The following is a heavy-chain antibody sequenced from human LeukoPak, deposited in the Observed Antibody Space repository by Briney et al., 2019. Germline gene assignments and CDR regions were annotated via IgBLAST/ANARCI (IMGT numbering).Heavy chain of an antibody. CDR1: GFTFSNYW. Sequence: GGSLRLSCAAAGFTFSNYWMSWVRQAPGKGLEWVANIRQDGSEKYYVDSVKGRFTISRDNAKNSLYLQMNSLRAEDTAVYYCARDCSSTSCYGSYYYGMDVWGQGTTVTVSS. J-gene: IGHJ6*02. CDR3: ARDCSSTSCYGSYYYGMDV. CDR2: IRQDGSEK. V-gene: IGHV3-7*01. D-gene: IGHD2-2*01.